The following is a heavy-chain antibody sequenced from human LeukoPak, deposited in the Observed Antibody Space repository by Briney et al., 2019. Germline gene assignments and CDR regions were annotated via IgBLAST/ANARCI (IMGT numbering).Heavy chain of an antibody. V-gene: IGHV3-66*01. J-gene: IGHJ4*02. CDR2: IYSGGST. CDR3: ARDRGVATRRGYFDY. D-gene: IGHD5-12*01. CDR1: GFTFSSYA. Sequence: GGSLRLSCAASGFTFSSYAMSWVRQAPGKGLEWVSVIYSGGSTYYADSVKGRFTISRDNSKNTLYLQMNSLRAEDTAVYYCARDRGVATRRGYFDYWGQGTLVTVSS.